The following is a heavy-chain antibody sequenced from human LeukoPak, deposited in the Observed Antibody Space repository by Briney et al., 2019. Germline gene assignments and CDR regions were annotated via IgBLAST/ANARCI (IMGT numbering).Heavy chain of an antibody. Sequence: PGGSLRLSCAASGFTFSTYWMSWVRQAPGKDLEWVANIKPDGSDQYYVDSVKGRFTISRDNAKNSLYLQINSLRAEDTAVYYCARDPVAGKFDYWGQGTPVTVSS. CDR3: ARDPVAGKFDY. D-gene: IGHD6-19*01. CDR1: GFTFSTYW. CDR2: IKPDGSDQ. J-gene: IGHJ4*02. V-gene: IGHV3-7*04.